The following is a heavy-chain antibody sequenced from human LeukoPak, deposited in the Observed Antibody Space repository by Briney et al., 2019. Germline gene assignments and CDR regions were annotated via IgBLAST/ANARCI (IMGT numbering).Heavy chain of an antibody. CDR2: ISGSGGST. CDR3: AKGVGSYYYYYMDV. J-gene: IGHJ6*03. CDR1: GFTFSSYA. Sequence: GGSLRLSYAASGFTFSSYAMSWVRQAPGKGLEWVSAISGSGGSTYYADSVKGRFTISRDNSENTLYLQMNSLRAEDTAVYYCAKGVGSYYYYYMDVWGKGTTVTVSS. D-gene: IGHD3-10*01. V-gene: IGHV3-23*01.